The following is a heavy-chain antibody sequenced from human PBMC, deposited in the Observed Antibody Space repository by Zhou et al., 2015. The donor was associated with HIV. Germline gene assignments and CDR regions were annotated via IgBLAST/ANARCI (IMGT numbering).Heavy chain of an antibody. CDR2: IHTGNGRT. V-gene: IGHV1-3*04. J-gene: IGHJ6*03. Sequence: QVQLVQSGAEVTKPGASVKVSCKTSGYTFSIYGMHWVRQAPGQRPEWIGWIHTGNGRTKYSQNFQGRVTITRDTSATSVYMEMSSLNSEDTAVYFCARDRYEEGDSQSYYYMDVWGKGTTVTVSS. CDR3: ARDRYEEGDSQSYYYMDV. CDR1: GYTFSIYG. D-gene: IGHD2-21*02.